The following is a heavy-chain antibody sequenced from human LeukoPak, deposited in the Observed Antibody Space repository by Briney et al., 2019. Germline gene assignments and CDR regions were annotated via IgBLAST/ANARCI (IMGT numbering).Heavy chain of an antibody. D-gene: IGHD3-3*01. CDR3: ARGPRNTIFGVVKGTVRSRFDP. CDR1: GGTFSSYA. Sequence: ASVKVSCKASGGTFSSYAISWVRQAPGQGLEWMGRVIPIFGIANYAQKFQGGVTITADKSTSTAYMELNSLRPEDTAVYYCARGPRNTIFGVVKGTVRSRFDPWGQGTLVTVSS. J-gene: IGHJ5*02. V-gene: IGHV1-69*04. CDR2: VIPIFGIA.